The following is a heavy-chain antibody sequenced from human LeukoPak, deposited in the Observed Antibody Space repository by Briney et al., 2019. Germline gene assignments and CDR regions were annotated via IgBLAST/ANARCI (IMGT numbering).Heavy chain of an antibody. Sequence: GASVKVPCKASGYTFTGYYMHWVRQAPGQGLEWRGWINPNSGGTNYAQKFQGRVTMTRDTSISTAYMELSRLRSDDTAVYYCARGGAITMIVVVTIDYWGQGTLVTVSS. D-gene: IGHD3-22*01. CDR3: ARGGAITMIVVVTIDY. CDR1: GYTFTGYY. CDR2: INPNSGGT. V-gene: IGHV1-2*02. J-gene: IGHJ4*02.